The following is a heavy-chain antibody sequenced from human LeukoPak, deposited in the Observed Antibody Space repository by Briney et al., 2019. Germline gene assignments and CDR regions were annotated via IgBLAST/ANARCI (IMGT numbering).Heavy chain of an antibody. CDR1: GYTFTSYA. Sequence: GASVKVSCKASGYTFTSYAMNWVRQAPGQGLEWMGWINTNTGNPTYAQGFTGRFVFSLDTSVSTAYLQISSLKAEDTAVYYCARDGYSSSWLDTQGINYYYYYYMDVWGKGTTVTVSS. CDR2: INTNTGNP. V-gene: IGHV7-4-1*02. CDR3: ARDGYSSSWLDTQGINYYYYYYMDV. D-gene: IGHD6-13*01. J-gene: IGHJ6*03.